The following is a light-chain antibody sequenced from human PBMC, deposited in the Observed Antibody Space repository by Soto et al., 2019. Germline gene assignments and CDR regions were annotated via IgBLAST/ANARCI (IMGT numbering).Light chain of an antibody. CDR3: QQYRDNWT. J-gene: IGKJ1*01. Sequence: DIQMTQSPSTLSASVGDRVTITCPASQSISSWLAWYQQKPGTAPKLLIYKPSTLQSGVPSRFSGSGSGTEFTLTISSLQPDDSATYYCQQYRDNWTFGQGTKVEIK. CDR1: QSISSW. V-gene: IGKV1-5*03. CDR2: KPS.